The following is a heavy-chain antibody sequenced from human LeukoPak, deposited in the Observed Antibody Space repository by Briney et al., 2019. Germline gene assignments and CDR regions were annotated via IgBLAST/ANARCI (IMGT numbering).Heavy chain of an antibody. D-gene: IGHD3-22*01. CDR2: ISSSSSYI. Sequence: GGSLRLSCAASGFTFSSYSMNWVRQAPGKGLEWVSSISSSSSYIYYAVSVKGRFTISRDNAKNSLYLQMNSLRAEDTAVYYCARDFYHDSSGSSFDYWGQGTLVTVSS. CDR1: GFTFSSYS. J-gene: IGHJ4*02. CDR3: ARDFYHDSSGSSFDY. V-gene: IGHV3-21*01.